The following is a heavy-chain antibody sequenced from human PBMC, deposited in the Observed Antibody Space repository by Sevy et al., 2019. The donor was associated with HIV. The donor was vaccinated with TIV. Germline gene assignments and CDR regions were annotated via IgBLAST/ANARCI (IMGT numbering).Heavy chain of an antibody. V-gene: IGHV4-39*01. CDR3: AGQILTYNGGWGYYDY. CDR2: IRYSGET. D-gene: IGHD3-10*01. J-gene: IGHJ4*02. CDR1: GASISSSGYY. Sequence: SETLSLTCTVSGASISSSGYYWGLIRQPPGKGLEWIASIRYSGETFYNPSLKSRVTISADTSKNQFSLQLTSVTAADTAIYFCAGQILTYNGGWGYYDYWGQGTVVTVSS.